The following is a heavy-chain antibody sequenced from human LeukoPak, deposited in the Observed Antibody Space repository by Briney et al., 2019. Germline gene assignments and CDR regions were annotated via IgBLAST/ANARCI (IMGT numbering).Heavy chain of an antibody. D-gene: IGHD3-10*01. CDR3: ARAAYYYGSGRPTSRAPSYYYYGMDV. Sequence: SETLSLTCSVSGGSISGHYWTWIRQPPGKGLEWIGQIHYTGKPDYNPSLKSRITISVDTSKNQFSLKLSSVTAADTAVYYCARAAYYYGSGRPTSRAPSYYYYGMDVWGQGTTVTVSS. V-gene: IGHV4-59*08. J-gene: IGHJ6*02. CDR1: GGSISGHY. CDR2: IHYTGKP.